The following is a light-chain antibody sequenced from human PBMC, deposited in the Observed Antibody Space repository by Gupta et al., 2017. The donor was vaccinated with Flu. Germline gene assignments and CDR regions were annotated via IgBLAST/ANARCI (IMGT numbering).Light chain of an antibody. V-gene: IGKV3-15*01. Sequence: EIVMTQSPATLSVSPGERATLSCRASQSVSSNLAWYQQKPGQAPRLLIYGASTRATGIPARFSGSGYGTEFTLTISSRQSEHFALYYCQQDNNWPPFTFGHGTKVDTK. J-gene: IGKJ3*01. CDR2: GAS. CDR1: QSVSSN. CDR3: QQDNNWPPFT.